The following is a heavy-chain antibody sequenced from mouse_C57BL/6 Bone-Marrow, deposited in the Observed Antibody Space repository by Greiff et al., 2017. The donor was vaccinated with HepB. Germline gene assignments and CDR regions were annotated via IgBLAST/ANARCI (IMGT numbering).Heavy chain of an antibody. CDR1: GYTFTSYW. CDR3: ARGAIYYYGSSYWYFDV. Sequence: QVQLQQPGAELVRPGTSVKLSCKPSGYTFTSYWMHWVKQRPGQGLEWIGVIDPSDSYTNYNQKFKGKATLTVDTSSSTAYMQLSSLTSEDSAVYYCARGAIYYYGSSYWYFDVWGTGTTVTVSS. CDR2: IDPSDSYT. J-gene: IGHJ1*03. V-gene: IGHV1-59*01. D-gene: IGHD1-1*01.